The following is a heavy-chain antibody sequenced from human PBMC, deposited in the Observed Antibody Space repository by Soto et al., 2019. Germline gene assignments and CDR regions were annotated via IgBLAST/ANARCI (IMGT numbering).Heavy chain of an antibody. V-gene: IGHV4-4*07. Sequence: SETLSLTCTVSGGPISSYYWSWIRQPAGKGLEWIGRIYTRGGANYNPSLKSRVTMSQDTSKKQFSLKLTSVTAADAAVYYCTRDSMCADGSSYSAYWRQGTLVTVSS. CDR3: TRDSMCADGSSYSAY. CDR2: IYTRGGA. CDR1: GGPISSYY. J-gene: IGHJ4*02. D-gene: IGHD2-15*01.